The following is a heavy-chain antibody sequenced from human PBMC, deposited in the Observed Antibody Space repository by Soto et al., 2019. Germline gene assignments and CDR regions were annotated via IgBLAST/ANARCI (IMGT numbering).Heavy chain of an antibody. J-gene: IGHJ6*02. V-gene: IGHV1-69*13. CDR3: AREARELTIQENAMDV. CDR2: IIPIFGTA. Sequence: GASVKVSCKASGGTFSSYAIIWVRQAPGQGLEWMGGIIPIFGTANYAQKFQGRVTITADESTSTAYMELSSLRSEDTAVYYCAREARELTIQENAMDVWGQGTTVTVSS. CDR1: GGTFSSYA. D-gene: IGHD3-10*01.